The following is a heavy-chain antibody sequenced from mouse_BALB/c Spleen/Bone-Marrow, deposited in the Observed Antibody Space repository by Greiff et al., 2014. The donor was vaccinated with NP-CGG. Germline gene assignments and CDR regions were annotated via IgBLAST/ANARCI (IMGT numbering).Heavy chain of an antibody. V-gene: IGHV1-4*01. J-gene: IGHJ3*01. D-gene: IGHD4-1*01. Sequence: QVQLQQSGDELARPGASVKMSCKASGYTFTSYTMHWVKQRPGQGLEWIGYINPSSGYTNYNQKFKDKATLTADKSSSTAYMQLSSLTSEDSAVYYCALANWDIGGPFAYWGQGTLVTVSA. CDR2: INPSSGYT. CDR3: ALANWDIGGPFAY. CDR1: GYTFTSYT.